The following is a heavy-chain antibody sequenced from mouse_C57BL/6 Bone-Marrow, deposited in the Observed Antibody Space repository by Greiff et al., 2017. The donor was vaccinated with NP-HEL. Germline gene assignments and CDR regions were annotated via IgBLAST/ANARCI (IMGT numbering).Heavy chain of an antibody. Sequence: QVQLQQSGAELAKPGASVKLSCKASGYTFTSYWMHWVKQRPGQGLEWIGYINPSSGYTKYNQKFKDKATLTADKSSSTAYMELRSLTSEDSAVYFCARRDSAMDYWGQGTSVTVSS. CDR1: GYTFTSYW. J-gene: IGHJ4*01. CDR3: ARRDSAMDY. D-gene: IGHD3-3*01. V-gene: IGHV1-7*01. CDR2: INPSSGYT.